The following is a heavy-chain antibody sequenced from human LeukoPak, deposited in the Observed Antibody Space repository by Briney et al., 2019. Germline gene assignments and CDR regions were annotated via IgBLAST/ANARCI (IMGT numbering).Heavy chain of an antibody. V-gene: IGHV4-59*12. Sequence: TETLSLTCTVSGGSISSYYWSWIRQPPGEGLEWLGYFYYSGSTNYNPSLKGRVTLSVDTSKKPFALKLSSVTAADTAVYYCVSEGHHVVVPAAANYYYYYYYMDVWGKGTTVTISS. CDR1: GGSISSYY. J-gene: IGHJ6*03. D-gene: IGHD2-2*01. CDR3: VSEGHHVVVPAAANYYYYYYYMDV. CDR2: FYYSGST.